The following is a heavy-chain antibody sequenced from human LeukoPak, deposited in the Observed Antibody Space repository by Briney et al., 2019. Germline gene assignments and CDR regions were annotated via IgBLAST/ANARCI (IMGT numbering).Heavy chain of an antibody. D-gene: IGHD3-10*01. V-gene: IGHV3-23*01. J-gene: IGHJ4*02. Sequence: GGSLRLSCAASGFTFSIYAMNWVRQAPGKGLEWLSVISADGGSTNYADSVEGRFTISRDNSQNTLFLQMNSLRDDDTALYYCAKGVYGYYSDYWGQGTLVTVSS. CDR2: ISADGGST. CDR1: GFTFSIYA. CDR3: AKGVYGYYSDY.